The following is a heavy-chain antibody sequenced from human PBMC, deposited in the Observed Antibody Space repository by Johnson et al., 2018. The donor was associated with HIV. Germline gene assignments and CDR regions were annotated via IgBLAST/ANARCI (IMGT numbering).Heavy chain of an antibody. V-gene: IGHV3-66*01. CDR2: IYSGGST. CDR3: ARANFNYYDSSGPGGHDAFDI. D-gene: IGHD3-22*01. Sequence: VQLVESGGGLVQPGGSLRLSCAASGFTVSSNYMTWVRQAPGKGLEWVSVIYSGGSTYYADSVKGRFTISRDNAKNSLYLQMNSLRAEDTAVYYCARANFNYYDSSGPGGHDAFDIWGQGTMVTVSS. CDR1: GFTVSSNY. J-gene: IGHJ3*02.